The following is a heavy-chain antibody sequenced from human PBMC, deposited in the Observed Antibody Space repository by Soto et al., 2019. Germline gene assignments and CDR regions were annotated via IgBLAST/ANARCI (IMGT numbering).Heavy chain of an antibody. J-gene: IGHJ4*02. CDR3: GHCPYSSSPYYFDC. Sequence: QITLKESGPTLVKPTQTLTLTCTFSGFSLSTSGVGVGWICQPPGEALEWLALIYWEDDKRNSPSLKSRLTITRDTSKDQVVLTIAKMDPVDPATYYCGHCPYSSSPYYFDCRGPGTPVTVPS. CDR1: GFSLSTSGVG. D-gene: IGHD6-6*01. CDR2: IYWEDDK. V-gene: IGHV2-5*02.